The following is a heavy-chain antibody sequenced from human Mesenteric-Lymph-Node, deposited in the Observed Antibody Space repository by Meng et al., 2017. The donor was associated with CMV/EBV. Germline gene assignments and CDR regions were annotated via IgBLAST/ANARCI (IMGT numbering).Heavy chain of an antibody. CDR3: ARDPVVGHYFDY. D-gene: IGHD3-10*01. CDR1: GFTFSSYA. Sequence: GESLKISCAASGFTFSSYAMSWVRQAPGKGLEWVSAISGSGGSTYYADSVKGRFTISRDNSKNTLYLQMNSLRAEDTAVYYCARDPVVGHYFDYWGQGTLVTVSS. J-gene: IGHJ4*02. V-gene: IGHV3-23*01. CDR2: ISGSGGST.